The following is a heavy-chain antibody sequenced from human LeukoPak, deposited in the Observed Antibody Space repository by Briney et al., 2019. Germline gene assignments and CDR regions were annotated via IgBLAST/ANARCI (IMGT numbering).Heavy chain of an antibody. V-gene: IGHV4-39*02. J-gene: IGHJ5*02. Sequence: SETLSLTCTVSGSSISSYTHYWGWIRQPPGKGLEWIATVYYTGGTYYNPSLKSRVTISIDTSRNHFSLKLTSEIAADTAMYYCVSNSSSSPWFDPWGQGTLVTVSS. CDR2: VYYTGGT. CDR1: GSSISSYTHY. CDR3: VSNSSSSPWFDP. D-gene: IGHD6-6*01.